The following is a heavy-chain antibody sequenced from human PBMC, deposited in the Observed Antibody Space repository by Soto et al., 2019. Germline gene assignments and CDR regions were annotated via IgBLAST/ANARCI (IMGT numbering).Heavy chain of an antibody. D-gene: IGHD6-13*01. CDR1: GFTVSSNY. Sequence: EVQLVESGGGLVQPGGSLRLSCAASGFTVSSNYMSWVRQAPGKGLEWVSVIYSGGSTYYADSVKGRFTISRDNSKTTLYRQMNSRRAEDTAVYYCAALIAAAVVDYWGQGNLGTVSS. J-gene: IGHJ4*02. CDR2: IYSGGST. CDR3: AALIAAAVVDY. V-gene: IGHV3-66*01.